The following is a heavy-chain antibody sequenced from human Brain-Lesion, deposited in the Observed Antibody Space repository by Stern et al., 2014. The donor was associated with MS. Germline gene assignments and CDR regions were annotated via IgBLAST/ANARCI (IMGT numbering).Heavy chain of an antibody. CDR1: GGSVSSGGYF. V-gene: IGHV4-31*03. J-gene: IGHJ2*01. Sequence: VQLLESGPGLVKPLQTLSLTCTVSGGSVSSGGYFWNWISQHPGKGLEWIGHVYYSGSIAYNPSLKSRVTISVDTSKNQFSLRLRSVTAADTAVYYCARNPALWYFDLWGRGTLAAVSS. CDR3: ARNPALWYFDL. CDR2: VYYSGSI. D-gene: IGHD3-3*02.